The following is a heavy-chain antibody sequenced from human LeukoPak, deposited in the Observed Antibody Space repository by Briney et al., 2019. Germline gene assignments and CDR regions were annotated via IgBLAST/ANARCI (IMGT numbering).Heavy chain of an antibody. J-gene: IGHJ4*02. V-gene: IGHV3-48*04. CDR3: ASMTTYCGGDCYFFDY. Sequence: GGSLRLSCAASGFTFSSYSMNWVRQAPGKGLEWVSYISSSSNTIYYADSVKGRFTISRDNAKNPLYLQMNSLRAEDTAVYYCASMTTYCGGDCYFFDYWGQGTLVTVSS. D-gene: IGHD2-21*02. CDR2: ISSSSNTI. CDR1: GFTFSSYS.